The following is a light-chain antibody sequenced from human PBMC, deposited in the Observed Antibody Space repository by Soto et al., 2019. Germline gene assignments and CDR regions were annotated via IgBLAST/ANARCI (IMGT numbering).Light chain of an antibody. Sequence: DIQLTESPSAVFASVGHRVTITRLARQGISNYVAWFQQKPGKVPQRLIYAASRLQSGVPSRFSGSGSGTEFTLTITSLQPEDFATYYCLQHISYPYTFGQGTKLEIK. CDR1: QGISNY. V-gene: IGKV1-17*03. J-gene: IGKJ2*01. CDR3: LQHISYPYT. CDR2: AAS.